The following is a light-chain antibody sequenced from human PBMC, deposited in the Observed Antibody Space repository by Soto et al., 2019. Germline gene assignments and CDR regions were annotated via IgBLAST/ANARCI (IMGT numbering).Light chain of an antibody. J-gene: IGKJ2*01. V-gene: IGKV4-1*01. CDR2: WAS. Sequence: DIVMTQSPDSLAVSLGERATINCKSSQNILYGSNNRNSLAWFQQKPGQPPKLLIYWASTRESGVPDRFSGSGSGAEFTLTISSLQPEDVALYYCQQYFSPPPTFGQGTKLEI. CDR3: QQYFSPPPT. CDR1: QNILYGSNNRNS.